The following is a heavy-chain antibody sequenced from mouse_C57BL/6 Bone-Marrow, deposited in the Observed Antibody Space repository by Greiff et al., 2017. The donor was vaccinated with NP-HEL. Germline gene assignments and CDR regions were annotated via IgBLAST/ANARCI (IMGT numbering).Heavy chain of an antibody. CDR3: ARGGRFDY. V-gene: IGHV7-3*01. J-gene: IGHJ2*01. CDR2: IRNKANGYTT. Sequence: EVKLMESGGGLVQPGGSLSLSCAASGFTFTDYYMSWVRQPPGKALEWLGFIRNKANGYTTEYSASVKGRFTISRDNSQSILYLQMNALRAEDSATYYCARGGRFDYWGQGTTLTVSS. D-gene: IGHD3-3*01. CDR1: GFTFTDYY.